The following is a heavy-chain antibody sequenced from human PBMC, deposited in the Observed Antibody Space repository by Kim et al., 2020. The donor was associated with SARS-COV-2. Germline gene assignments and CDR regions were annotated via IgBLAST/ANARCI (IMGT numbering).Heavy chain of an antibody. D-gene: IGHD3-3*01. Sequence: SETLSLTCTVSGGSISSGGYYWRWIRQHPGKGLEWIGYIYYSGSTYYNPSLKSRVTISVDTSKNQFSLKLSSVTAADTAVYYCARGEMIFGVVTYAFDIWGQGTMVTVSS. V-gene: IGHV4-31*03. CDR3: ARGEMIFGVVTYAFDI. CDR2: IYYSGST. CDR1: GGSISSGGYY. J-gene: IGHJ3*02.